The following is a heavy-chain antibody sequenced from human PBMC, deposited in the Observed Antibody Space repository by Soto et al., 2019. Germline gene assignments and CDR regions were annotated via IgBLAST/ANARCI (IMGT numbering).Heavy chain of an antibody. CDR3: AREVEYYGSGSYQYYSYGMDV. CDR2: ISAYNGNT. CDR1: GYTFTSYG. D-gene: IGHD3-10*01. V-gene: IGHV1-18*01. Sequence: ASVKVSCKASGYTFTSYGISWVRQAPGQGLEWMGWISAYNGNTNYAQKLQGRVTMTTDTSTSTAYMELRSLRSDDTAVYYCAREVEYYGSGSYQYYSYGMDVWGQATTVTVSS. J-gene: IGHJ6*02.